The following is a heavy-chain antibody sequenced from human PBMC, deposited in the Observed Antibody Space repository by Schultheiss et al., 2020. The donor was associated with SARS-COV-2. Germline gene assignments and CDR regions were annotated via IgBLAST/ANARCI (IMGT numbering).Heavy chain of an antibody. CDR2: IYYSGST. J-gene: IGHJ4*02. CDR1: GGSISSYY. Sequence: SETLSLTCTVSGGSISSYYWSWIRQPPGKGLEWIGYIYYSGSTNYNPSLKSRVTISVDTSKNQFSLKLSSVTAADTAVYYCARIPDYGDYVTFDYWGQGTLVTVSS. V-gene: IGHV4-59*01. CDR3: ARIPDYGDYVTFDY. D-gene: IGHD4-17*01.